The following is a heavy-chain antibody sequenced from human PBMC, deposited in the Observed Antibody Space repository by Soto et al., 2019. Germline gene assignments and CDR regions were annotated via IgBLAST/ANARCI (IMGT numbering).Heavy chain of an antibody. Sequence: QVQLVQSGAEVKKPGASVKVSCKASGYTFTSYAMHWVRQAPGQRLEWMGWINAGNGNTKYSQKFQGRVTITRDTSASTAYMELSSLRSEDTAVHYCARSESGYCTNGVCYPYFDYWGQGTLVTVSS. J-gene: IGHJ4*02. V-gene: IGHV1-3*01. CDR3: ARSESGYCTNGVCYPYFDY. CDR2: INAGNGNT. D-gene: IGHD2-8*01. CDR1: GYTFTSYA.